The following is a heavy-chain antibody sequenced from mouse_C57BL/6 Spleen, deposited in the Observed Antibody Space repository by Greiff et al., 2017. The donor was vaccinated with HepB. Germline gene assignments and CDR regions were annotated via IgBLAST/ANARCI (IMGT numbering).Heavy chain of an antibody. CDR1: GYTFTSYW. Sequence: QVQLQQPGAELVKPGASVTLSCKASGYTFTSYWMHWVKQRPGQGLEWIGMIHPNSGSTNYNEKFKSKATLTVDKSYSTAYMQLSSLTSEDSAVYYCARNIYYDYEDLYYAMDYWGQGTSVTVSS. J-gene: IGHJ4*01. CDR3: ARNIYYDYEDLYYAMDY. D-gene: IGHD2-4*01. CDR2: IHPNSGST. V-gene: IGHV1-64*01.